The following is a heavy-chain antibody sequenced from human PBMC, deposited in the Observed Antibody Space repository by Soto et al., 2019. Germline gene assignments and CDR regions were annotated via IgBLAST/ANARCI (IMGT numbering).Heavy chain of an antibody. CDR1: GGTISSGGYY. CDR2: IYYSGST. D-gene: IGHD3-22*01. J-gene: IGHJ5*02. V-gene: IGHV4-31*03. Sequence: SETMSLTCPVSGGTISSGGYYWSWINKHPGKGLEWIGYIYYSGSTYYNPSLKSRVTISVDTSKNQFSLKLSPVTAADTAVYYCAREDFDYYDSSGYGPWGQGTLVTVSS. CDR3: AREDFDYYDSSGYGP.